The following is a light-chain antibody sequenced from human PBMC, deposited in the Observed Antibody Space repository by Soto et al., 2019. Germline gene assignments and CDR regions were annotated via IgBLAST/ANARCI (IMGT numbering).Light chain of an antibody. J-gene: IGKJ1*01. V-gene: IGKV3-15*01. CDR2: GAS. CDR1: QSVSSN. Sequence: RVITQSPATLSVSPGERATLSCTASQSVSSNLAWFQQKPGQAPSLLIYGASTRATGIPARFSGSGSGTEFTLTISSLQSEDFAVYYCQQYNSWPETFGQGTKVDIK. CDR3: QQYNSWPET.